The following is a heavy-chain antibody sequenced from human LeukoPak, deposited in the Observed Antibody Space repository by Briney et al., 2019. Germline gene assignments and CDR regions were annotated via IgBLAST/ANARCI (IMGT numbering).Heavy chain of an antibody. V-gene: IGHV1-46*01. D-gene: IGHD2-15*01. CDR1: GYTFATYY. CDR3: VRKSYCSGGNCFLDY. J-gene: IGHJ4*02. Sequence: GASVKVSCKASGYTFATYYIHWVRQAPGQGLEWMGVVNPSGGGTTYAQMFQGRVTMTRDTSTSTVYMELRSLRSEDTAVYYCVRKSYCSGGNCFLDYWGQGTLVTVSS. CDR2: VNPSGGGT.